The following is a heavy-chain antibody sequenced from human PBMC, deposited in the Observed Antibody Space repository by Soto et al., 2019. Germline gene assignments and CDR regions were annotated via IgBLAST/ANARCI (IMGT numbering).Heavy chain of an antibody. CDR1: GGSISSGGYY. J-gene: IGHJ5*02. Sequence: SETLSLTCTVSGGSISSGGYYWSWIRQHPGKGLEWIGYIYYSGSTYYNPSLKSRVTISVDTSKNQFSLKLSSVTAADTAVYYCAGDRGGRFDPWGQGTLVTVSS. CDR3: AGDRGGRFDP. D-gene: IGHD3-16*01. CDR2: IYYSGST. V-gene: IGHV4-31*03.